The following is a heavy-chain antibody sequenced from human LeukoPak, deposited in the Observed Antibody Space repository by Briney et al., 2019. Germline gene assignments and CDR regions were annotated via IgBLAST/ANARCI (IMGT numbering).Heavy chain of an antibody. D-gene: IGHD2-2*01. V-gene: IGHV1-69*05. Sequence: ASVKVSCKDSGGTLSSYTISWVPEAPGQGLEWMGGIIPIFGAANYAQKFQGRVTITTDESTSTAYMELSSLRSEDTAVYYCARVKVVPAAISSYYYYMDVWGKGTTVTVSS. CDR3: ARVKVVPAAISSYYYYMDV. CDR1: GGTLSSYT. CDR2: IIPIFGAA. J-gene: IGHJ6*03.